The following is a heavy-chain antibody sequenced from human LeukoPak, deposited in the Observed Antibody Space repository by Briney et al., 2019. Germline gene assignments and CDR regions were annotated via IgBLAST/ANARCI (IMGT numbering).Heavy chain of an antibody. CDR2: ISHDGRNK. CDR1: GFTFSTYS. CDR3: ARVATGLYASGSYSDF. D-gene: IGHD3-10*01. Sequence: GGSLRLSCAASGFTFSTYSMHWVRQAPGQGLEWVAVISHDGRNKYYADSVKGRFTISRDNSRNTLYLQMNSLRVDDTAVFYCARVATGLYASGSYSDFWGQGTLVTVSS. V-gene: IGHV3-30*14. J-gene: IGHJ4*02.